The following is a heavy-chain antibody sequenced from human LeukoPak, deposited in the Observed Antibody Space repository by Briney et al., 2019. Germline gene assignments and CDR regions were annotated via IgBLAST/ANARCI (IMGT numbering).Heavy chain of an antibody. CDR2: IRYYGSNK. Sequence: GGSLRLSCAASGLPLSIYDTHWVRQAPGKGREWVAFIRYYGSNKYHADSVKGRFTLPRDNPKNTLYLKINRLRAEHTAVYYVAKDLSYFYDSSGYYIFDYWGQGTMVTVSS. J-gene: IGHJ4*02. CDR3: AKDLSYFYDSSGYYIFDY. V-gene: IGHV3-30*02. CDR1: GLPLSIYD. D-gene: IGHD3-22*01.